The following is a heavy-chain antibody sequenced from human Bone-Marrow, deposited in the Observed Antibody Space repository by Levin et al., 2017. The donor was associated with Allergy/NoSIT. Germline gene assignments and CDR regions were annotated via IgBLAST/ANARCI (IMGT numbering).Heavy chain of an antibody. Sequence: GESLKISCAASGFTFSSYSMNWVRQAPGKGLEWVSSISSSSSYIYYADSVKGRFTISRDNAKNSLYLQMNSLRAEDTAVYYCARVFPGRLGATCAFDIWGQGTMVTVSS. J-gene: IGHJ3*02. CDR3: ARVFPGRLGATCAFDI. CDR2: ISSSSSYI. CDR1: GFTFSSYS. V-gene: IGHV3-21*01. D-gene: IGHD1-26*01.